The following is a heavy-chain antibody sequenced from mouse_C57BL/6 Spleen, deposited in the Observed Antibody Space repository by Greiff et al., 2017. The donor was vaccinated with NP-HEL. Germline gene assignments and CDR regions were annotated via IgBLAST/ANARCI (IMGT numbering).Heavy chain of an antibody. CDR2: ISDGGSYT. CDR3: ARDWVFDY. CDR1: GFTFSSYA. Sequence: VQLKESGGGLVKPGGSLKLSCAASGFTFSSYAMSWVRQTPEKRLEWVATISDGGSYTYYPDNVKGRFTISRDNAKNNLYLQMSHLKSEDTAMYYCARDWVFDYWGQGTTLTVSS. J-gene: IGHJ2*01. V-gene: IGHV5-4*01.